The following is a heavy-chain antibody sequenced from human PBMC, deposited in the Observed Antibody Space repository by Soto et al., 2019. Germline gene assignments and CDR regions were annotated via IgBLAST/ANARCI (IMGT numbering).Heavy chain of an antibody. V-gene: IGHV3-23*01. CDR2: ISGGGDAA. J-gene: IGHJ2*01. D-gene: IGHD3-16*01. CDR1: GFTFINYA. CDR3: ARKILGSTSRPTYWYFDV. Sequence: EVQLLESGGGLVQPGGSLRLSCAGSGFTFINYAMNWVRQVPGKGLEWVSSISGGGDAAFFPDSVRGRFTISRDNSKNTVTLQMNSLGVDDTAVYYWARKILGSTSRPTYWYFDVWGRGTLVTVSS.